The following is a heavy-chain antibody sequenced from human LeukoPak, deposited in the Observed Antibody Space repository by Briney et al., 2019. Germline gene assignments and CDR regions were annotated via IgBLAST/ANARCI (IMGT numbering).Heavy chain of an antibody. D-gene: IGHD6-13*01. Sequence: HPGGSLRLSCAASGFTFSSYGMHWVRQAPGKGLEGVAVIWYDGSNKYYADPVKGRFTISRDNSKNTLYLQMNSLRAEDAAVYYCARLAIAAASLDYWGQGTLVTVSS. CDR1: GFTFSSYG. V-gene: IGHV3-33*01. J-gene: IGHJ4*02. CDR2: IWYDGSNK. CDR3: ARLAIAAASLDY.